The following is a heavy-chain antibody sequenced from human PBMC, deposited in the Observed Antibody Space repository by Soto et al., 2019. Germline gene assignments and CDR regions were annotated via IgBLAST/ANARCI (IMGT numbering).Heavy chain of an antibody. D-gene: IGHD3-22*01. J-gene: IGHJ4*02. V-gene: IGHV3-9*01. Sequence: PGGSLRLSCAASGFTFDDYAMHWVRQAPGKGLEWVSGISWNSGSIGYADSVKGRFTISRDNAKNSLYLQMNSLRAEDTALYYCAKDISASYDSSGYDYWGQGTLVTVSS. CDR2: ISWNSGSI. CDR1: GFTFDDYA. CDR3: AKDISASYDSSGYDY.